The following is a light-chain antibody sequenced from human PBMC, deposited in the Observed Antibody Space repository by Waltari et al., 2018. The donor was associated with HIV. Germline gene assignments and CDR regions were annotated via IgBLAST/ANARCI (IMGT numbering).Light chain of an antibody. CDR2: RDS. CDR1: NIETKS. J-gene: IGLJ3*02. Sequence: YELTQAPSVSVAPGQTARIICEGNNIETKSVHWYQQKAGQAPTVVVHRDSDRPSEIPARFSGSNSENTATLAISGVEAGDEADYYCQVWDTFSEHRVFGGGTKLTVL. CDR3: QVWDTFSEHRV. V-gene: IGLV3-21*02.